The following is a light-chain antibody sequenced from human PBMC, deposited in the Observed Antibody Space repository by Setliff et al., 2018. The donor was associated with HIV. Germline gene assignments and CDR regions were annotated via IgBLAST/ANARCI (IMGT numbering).Light chain of an antibody. V-gene: IGLV2-14*01. Sequence: QSALTQPASVSGSPGQSITISCTGTSSDVGGYNYVSWYQQHPGKAPKLIIYEVTNRPSGVSNRFSVSKSGNTASLTISGLQAEDEADYYCSSYRSSDTGVFGTGTKVTVL. CDR3: SSYRSSDTGV. CDR1: SSDVGGYNY. CDR2: EVT. J-gene: IGLJ1*01.